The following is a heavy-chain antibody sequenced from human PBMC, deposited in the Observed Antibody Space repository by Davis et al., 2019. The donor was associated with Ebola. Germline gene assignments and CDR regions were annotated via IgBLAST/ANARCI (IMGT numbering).Heavy chain of an antibody. Sequence: MPSETLSLTCAVYGGSFSGYYWSWIRQPPGKGLEWIGELNHSGSTNYNPSLKSRVTISVDTSKNQFSLKLSSVTAADTAVYYCARRRYCSGGSCYLGMFDYWGQGTLVTVSS. D-gene: IGHD2-15*01. V-gene: IGHV4-34*01. CDR3: ARRRYCSGGSCYLGMFDY. CDR1: GGSFSGYY. CDR2: LNHSGST. J-gene: IGHJ4*02.